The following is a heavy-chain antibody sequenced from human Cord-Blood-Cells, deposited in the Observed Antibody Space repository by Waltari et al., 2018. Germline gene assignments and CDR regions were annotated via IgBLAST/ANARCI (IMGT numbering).Heavy chain of an antibody. J-gene: IGHJ4*02. CDR1: GYTFTGYY. Sequence: QVQLVQSGAEVKKPGASVKVSCKASGYTFTGYYLHWVRQAPGKGLEWMGWINPNRGGTNYAQKFQGWVTMTRDTSISTAYMELSRLRSDDTAVYYCARGGYSYGFDYWGQGTLVTVSS. CDR2: INPNRGGT. D-gene: IGHD5-18*01. V-gene: IGHV1-2*04. CDR3: ARGGYSYGFDY.